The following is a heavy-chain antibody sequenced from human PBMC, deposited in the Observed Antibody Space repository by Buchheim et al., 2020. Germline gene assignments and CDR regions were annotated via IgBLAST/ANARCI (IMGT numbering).Heavy chain of an antibody. CDR2: INQSGST. J-gene: IGHJ6*03. V-gene: IGHV4-34*01. CDR3: AREFALHYYYYYYMDV. D-gene: IGHD3-10*01. Sequence: QVQLQQWGAGLLKPSETLSLTCAVYGGSFSDYYWSWIRQPPGKGLEWIGEINQSGSTNYNPSLKSRVTISVDTSKNQFSLKLNSVTAADTAVYYCAREFALHYYYYYYMDVWGKGTT. CDR1: GGSFSDYY.